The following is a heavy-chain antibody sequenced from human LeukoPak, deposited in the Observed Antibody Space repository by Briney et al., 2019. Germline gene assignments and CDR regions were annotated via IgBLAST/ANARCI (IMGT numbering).Heavy chain of an antibody. V-gene: IGHV7-4-1*02. D-gene: IGHD3-22*01. CDR1: GYTFTSYA. J-gene: IGHJ6*02. CDR2: INTNTGTP. CDR3: AREEFPVVGYYGMDV. Sequence: ASVKVSCKASGYTFTSYAMNWVRQAPGQGLEWMGWINTNTGTPTYGQGFTGRFVFSLDTSVSAAYLEISNLKPEDTAVYFCAREEFPVVGYYGMDVWGQGTTVTVSS.